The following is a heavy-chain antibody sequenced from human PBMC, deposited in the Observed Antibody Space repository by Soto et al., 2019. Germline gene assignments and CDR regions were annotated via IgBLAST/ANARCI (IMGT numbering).Heavy chain of an antibody. CDR3: ARGPDYYYYYYMDV. V-gene: IGHV3-23*01. CDR2: ISGSGGST. CDR1: GFTFSSYA. J-gene: IGHJ6*03. Sequence: TGGSLRLSCAASGFTFSSYAMSWVRQAPGKGLEWVSAISGSGGSTYYADSVKGRFTISRDNSKNTLYLQMNSLRAEDTAVYYCARGPDYYYYYYMDVWGKGTTVTVSS.